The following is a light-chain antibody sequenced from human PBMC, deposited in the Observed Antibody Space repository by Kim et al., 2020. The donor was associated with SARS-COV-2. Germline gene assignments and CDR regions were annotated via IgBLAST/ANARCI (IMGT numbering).Light chain of an antibody. CDR1: TSDIGGYDF. CDR2: DVT. Sequence: QSIIISCTGTTSDIGGYDFVSWYQQQPGKAPKLMIYDVTNRPSGFSHRFSGSKSGNTASLIISGLQAEDEADYFCTSFASGATPYVFGAGTKVTVL. V-gene: IGLV2-14*03. CDR3: TSFASGATPYV. J-gene: IGLJ1*01.